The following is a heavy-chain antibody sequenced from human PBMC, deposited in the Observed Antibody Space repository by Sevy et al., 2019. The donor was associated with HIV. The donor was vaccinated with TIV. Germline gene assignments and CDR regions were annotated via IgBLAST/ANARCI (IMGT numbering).Heavy chain of an antibody. CDR1: GFPFTTYA. J-gene: IGHJ4*02. CDR3: ARDVSGGERLGQLSASFDY. CDR2: ISFNGGNK. D-gene: IGHD3-16*02. Sequence: GGSLRLACAASGFPFTTYAVHWVRQAPGKGLEWLAVISFNGGNKFYADSVRGRFTISSDNSENTMYLQMNSLRVEDTAMYYCARDVSGGERLGQLSASFDYWGQGTLVTVSS. V-gene: IGHV3-30-3*01.